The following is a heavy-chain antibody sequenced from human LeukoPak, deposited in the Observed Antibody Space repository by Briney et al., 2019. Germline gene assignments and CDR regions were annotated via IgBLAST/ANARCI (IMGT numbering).Heavy chain of an antibody. CDR3: GRAEHDWGSDY. D-gene: IGHD3-9*01. Sequence: SQTLSLTCAISGDSVSSNSAAWTWIRQSPSRGLEWLGRTYYRSKWYNDYAVSVKSRITINPDTSKNQFSLQLNSVTPEDTAVCFCGRAEHDWGSDYWGQGTLVTVSS. J-gene: IGHJ4*02. CDR2: TYYRSKWYN. V-gene: IGHV6-1*01. CDR1: GDSVSSNSAA.